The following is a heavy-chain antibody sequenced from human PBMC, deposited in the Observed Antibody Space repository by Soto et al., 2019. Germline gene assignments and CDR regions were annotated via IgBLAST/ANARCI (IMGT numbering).Heavy chain of an antibody. CDR2: ISAYNGNT. CDR1: GYTFTSYG. CDR3: ARERFRGWYASDYYYYGMDV. J-gene: IGHJ6*02. V-gene: IGHV1-18*01. Sequence: GASVKVSCKASGYTFTSYGISWVRQAPGQGLEWMGWISAYNGNTNYAQKLQGRVTMTTDTSTSTAYMELRSLRSDDTAVYYCARERFRGWYASDYYYYGMDVWGQGTTVTVSS. D-gene: IGHD6-19*01.